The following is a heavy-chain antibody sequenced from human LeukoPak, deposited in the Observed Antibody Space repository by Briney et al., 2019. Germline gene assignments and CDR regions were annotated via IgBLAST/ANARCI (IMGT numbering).Heavy chain of an antibody. CDR3: ARDRSRRGDHDRFDY. Sequence: GGSLRLSCAASGFTFSSYSMNWVRQAPGKGLEWVSSISSSSSYIYYADSVKGRFTISRDNAKNSLYLQMNSLRAEDTAVYYCARDRSRRGDHDRFDYWGQGTLVTVSS. J-gene: IGHJ4*02. CDR2: ISSSSSYI. V-gene: IGHV3-21*01. D-gene: IGHD2-21*02. CDR1: GFTFSSYS.